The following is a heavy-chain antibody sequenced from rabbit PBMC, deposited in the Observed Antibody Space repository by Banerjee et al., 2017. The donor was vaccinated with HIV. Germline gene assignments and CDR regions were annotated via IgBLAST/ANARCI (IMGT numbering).Heavy chain of an antibody. Sequence: QEQLEESGGDLVKPEGSLTLTCTASGFSFSSGYDMCWVRQAPGKGLEWIGCIYTGSSGSTDYASWAKGRFTISKTSSTTVTLQMTSLTAADTATYFCARDRLYSTYTYYTDLLDLWGPGTLVTVS. CDR1: GFSFSSGYD. CDR2: IYTGSSGST. J-gene: IGHJ5*01. D-gene: IGHD6-1*01. V-gene: IGHV1S45*01. CDR3: ARDRLYSTYTYYTDLLDL.